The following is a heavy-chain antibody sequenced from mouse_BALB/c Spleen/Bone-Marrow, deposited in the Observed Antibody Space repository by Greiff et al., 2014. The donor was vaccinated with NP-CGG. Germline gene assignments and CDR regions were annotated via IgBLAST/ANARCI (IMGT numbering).Heavy chain of an antibody. J-gene: IGHJ1*01. V-gene: IGHV1S81*02. D-gene: IGHD1-1*01. Sequence: QVQLQQSGAELVKPGASAKLSCKASGYTFTRYYMYWVKQRPGQGLEWIGEINPTNGGTNFNEKFKSKATLTVDKSSSTAYMQLSSLTSEDSAVYYCTRSNYGYWYFDVWGAGTTVTVSS. CDR1: GYTFTRYY. CDR3: TRSNYGYWYFDV. CDR2: INPTNGGT.